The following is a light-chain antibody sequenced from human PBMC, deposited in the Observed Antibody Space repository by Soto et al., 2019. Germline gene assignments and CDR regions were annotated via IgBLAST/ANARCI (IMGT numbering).Light chain of an antibody. CDR1: QSISSY. V-gene: IGKV1-39*01. CDR2: AAS. CDR3: QQSYSTPYA. Sequence: DIQMTQSPSSLSASVGDRVTITCRASQSISSYLNWYQQKPGKAPKLLIYAASSLQSGVPSRFSGSGSGTDFTLTISSLQPGDLATYYCQQSYSTPYAFGQGTKLEIK. J-gene: IGKJ2*01.